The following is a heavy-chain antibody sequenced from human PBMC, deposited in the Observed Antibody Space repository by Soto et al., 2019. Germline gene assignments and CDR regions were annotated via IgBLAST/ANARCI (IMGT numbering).Heavy chain of an antibody. V-gene: IGHV4-59*04. CDR2: IYYSGST. CDR3: ARHDAVVLYQFAY. Sequence: TSETRCVTCTGSGGSIRRGDWSGSRQPPGKGLEWIGYIYYSGSTYYNPSLKSRVTTSVDTSKNQFSLKLSSVTAADTAVYYCARHDAVVLYQFAYWGLRTLVTVSS. D-gene: IGHD2-15*01. CDR1: GGSIRRGD. J-gene: IGHJ4*02.